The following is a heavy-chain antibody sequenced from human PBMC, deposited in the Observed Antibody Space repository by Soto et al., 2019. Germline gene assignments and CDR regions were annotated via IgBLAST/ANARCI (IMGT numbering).Heavy chain of an antibody. CDR2: IIPVFGTA. CDR1: RVAFNKFI. D-gene: IGHD2-2*01. CDR3: AKVRYSSPMGYYYGMDV. V-gene: IGHV1-69*01. J-gene: IGHJ6*02. Sequence: ASRVAFNKFIVTWVRQAPGLGLEWVGGIIPVFGTANYAQKFQGRVTITADESTSTSYMEVNNLRSEDTAVYYCAKVRYSSPMGYYYGMDVWGQGTTVTVSS.